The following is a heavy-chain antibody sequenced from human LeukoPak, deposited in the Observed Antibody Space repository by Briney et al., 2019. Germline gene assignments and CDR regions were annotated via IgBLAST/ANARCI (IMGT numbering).Heavy chain of an antibody. CDR2: ISHDAGNK. Sequence: PGRSLRLSCAASGLTFSSYAMHWVRQAPGKGLEWVAVISHDAGNKYYADSVKGRFTISRDNSQNTVYLQMNSLRADNTAVYYCAKDTHNSGWYAPFDYWGQGSLVTVSS. CDR3: AKDTHNSGWYAPFDY. V-gene: IGHV3-30*18. J-gene: IGHJ4*02. CDR1: GLTFSSYA. D-gene: IGHD6-19*01.